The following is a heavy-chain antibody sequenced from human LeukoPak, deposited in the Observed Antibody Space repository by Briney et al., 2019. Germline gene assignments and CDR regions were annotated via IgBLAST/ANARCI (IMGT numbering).Heavy chain of an antibody. Sequence: HSGGSLRLSCAASGFTFSSYWMHWVRQAPGKGLVWVSRINSDGSSTSYADSVKGRFTISRDNAKNTLYLQMNSLRAEDTAVYYCAREIRGTKQYSSSSGLRGNWFDPWGQGTLVTVSS. V-gene: IGHV3-74*01. CDR3: AREIRGTKQYSSSSGLRGNWFDP. D-gene: IGHD6-6*01. J-gene: IGHJ5*02. CDR2: INSDGSST. CDR1: GFTFSSYW.